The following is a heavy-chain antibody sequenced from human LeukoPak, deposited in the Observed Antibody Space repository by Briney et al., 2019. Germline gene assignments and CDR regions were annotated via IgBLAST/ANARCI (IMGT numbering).Heavy chain of an antibody. CDR3: AKDPMLVPAAIDWFDP. V-gene: IGHV3-23*01. CDR1: GFTFSSYG. CDR2: ISGSGGST. J-gene: IGHJ5*02. D-gene: IGHD2-2*01. Sequence: GGSLRLSCAASGFTFSSYGMDWVRQAPGKGLEWVSAISGSGGSTYYADSVKGRFTISRDNSKNTLYLQMNSLRAEDTAVYYCAKDPMLVPAAIDWFDPWGQGTLVTVSS.